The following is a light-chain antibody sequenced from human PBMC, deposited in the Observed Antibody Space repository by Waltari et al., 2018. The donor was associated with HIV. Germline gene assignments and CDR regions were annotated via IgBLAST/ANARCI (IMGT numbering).Light chain of an antibody. CDR2: HNH. Sequence: QSVMTQPPSASATPGQPVTISCSGSSSHIGTNTVNWYQQLPGTAPKLLIYHNHQRPSGVPDRFSGSKSGTSASLAISGLQSEDEAAYYCAAWDVSLSGLWVFGGGTKLTVL. CDR3: AAWDVSLSGLWV. CDR1: SSHIGTNT. J-gene: IGLJ3*02. V-gene: IGLV1-44*01.